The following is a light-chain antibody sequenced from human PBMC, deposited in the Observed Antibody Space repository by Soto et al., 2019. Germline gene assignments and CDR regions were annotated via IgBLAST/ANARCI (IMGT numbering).Light chain of an antibody. CDR1: QSVSSNF. V-gene: IGKV3-20*01. J-gene: IGKJ1*01. Sequence: EIVLAQSPGTLSLSPGERATLSCRASQSVSSNFLAWYQQKPGQAPWLLIWGASNRAGGVPDRFSGSGSGTDFTLTISRLEPEDFAVYYCQQYGSSPRTFGQGTKVDNK. CDR3: QQYGSSPRT. CDR2: GAS.